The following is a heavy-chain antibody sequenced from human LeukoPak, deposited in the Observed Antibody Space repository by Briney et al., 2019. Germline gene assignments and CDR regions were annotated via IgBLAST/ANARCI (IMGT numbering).Heavy chain of an antibody. Sequence: GGSLRLSCAASGFTFSSYSMNWVRQAPGKGLEWVSSISSSSSYIYYADSVKGRFTISRDNAKNSLYLQMNSLRAEDTAVYYCARDLGPIPRDAFDIWGQGTMVTVSS. J-gene: IGHJ3*02. CDR1: GFTFSSYS. V-gene: IGHV3-21*01. CDR2: ISSSSSYI. CDR3: ARDLGPIPRDAFDI.